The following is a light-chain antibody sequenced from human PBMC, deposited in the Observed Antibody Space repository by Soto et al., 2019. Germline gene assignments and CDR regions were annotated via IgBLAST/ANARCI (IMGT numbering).Light chain of an antibody. CDR1: SSDVGGYNY. V-gene: IGLV2-11*01. CDR2: DVS. J-gene: IGLJ1*01. Sequence: QSALTQPRSVSGSPGQSITISCTGTSSDVGGYNYVSWYRQHPGKAPKLMIYDVSKRPSGVPDRFSGSKSGNTASLTISGRQAEDEADYYFCSYAGSYTHYVFGTGTKLTVL. CDR3: CSYAGSYTHYV.